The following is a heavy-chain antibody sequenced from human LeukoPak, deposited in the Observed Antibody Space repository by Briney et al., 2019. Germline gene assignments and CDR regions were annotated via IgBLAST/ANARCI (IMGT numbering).Heavy chain of an antibody. J-gene: IGHJ3*02. CDR1: GFTSSSYA. CDR3: AKVPVFSLTISEVVTDDAFDI. D-gene: IGHD3-3*01. Sequence: QPGGSLRLSCAASGFTSSSYAMSWVRQAPGKGLEWVSAISGSGGSTYYADSVKGRFTISRDNSKNTLYLQMNSLRAEDTAVYYCAKVPVFSLTISEVVTDDAFDIWGQGTIVTVSS. V-gene: IGHV3-23*01. CDR2: ISGSGGST.